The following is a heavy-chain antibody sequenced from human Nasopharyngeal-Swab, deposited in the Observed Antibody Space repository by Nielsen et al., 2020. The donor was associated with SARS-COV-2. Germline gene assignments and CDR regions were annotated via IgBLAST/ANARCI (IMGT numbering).Heavy chain of an antibody. CDR3: ASLWGMDV. J-gene: IGHJ6*02. D-gene: IGHD2/OR15-2a*01. CDR2: ISSSSSTI. CDR1: GFTFSSYS. V-gene: IGHV3-48*04. Sequence: GESLKISCAASGFTFSSYSMNWVRQVPGKGLEWVSYISSSSSTIYYADSVKGRFTISRDNAKNSLYLQMNSLRAEDTAVYYCASLWGMDVWGQGTTVTVSS.